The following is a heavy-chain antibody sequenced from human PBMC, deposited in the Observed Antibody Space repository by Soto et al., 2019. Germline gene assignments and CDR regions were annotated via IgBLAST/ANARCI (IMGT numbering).Heavy chain of an antibody. CDR2: ISGSGGTT. CDR3: APGFSYYDSSGYS. CDR1: GFTFSNYA. D-gene: IGHD3-22*01. Sequence: EVQLLESGGGLVQPGGSLRLSCAASGFTFSNYAMNWVRQAPGKGLEWVLGISGSGGTTYYADSVKGRFTISRDNSKNTLYLQMNSLRAEDTAIYYCAPGFSYYDSSGYSWGQGTLVTVSS. J-gene: IGHJ4*02. V-gene: IGHV3-23*01.